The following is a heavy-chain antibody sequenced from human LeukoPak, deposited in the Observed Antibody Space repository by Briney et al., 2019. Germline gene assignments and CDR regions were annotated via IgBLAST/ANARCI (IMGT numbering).Heavy chain of an antibody. J-gene: IGHJ4*02. D-gene: IGHD3-10*01. V-gene: IGHV3-30-3*01. Sequence: GGSLRLSCAASGFTFSKYAMYWVRQAPVKGLEWVAVISYDGSNKDYADSVKGRFTISRDNSRNTLYLQMDSLGTEDTAVYYCAREGRYFGSAIYAYYFDSWGQGTLVTVSS. CDR3: AREGRYFGSAIYAYYFDS. CDR1: GFTFSKYA. CDR2: ISYDGSNK.